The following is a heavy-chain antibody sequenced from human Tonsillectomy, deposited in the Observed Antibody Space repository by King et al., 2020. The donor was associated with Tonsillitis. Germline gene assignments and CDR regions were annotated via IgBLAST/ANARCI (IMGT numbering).Heavy chain of an antibody. CDR2: IYWNDDK. V-gene: IGHV2-5*01. J-gene: IGHJ5*02. Sequence: TLKESGPTLVKPTQTLPLTCTFSGFSLNTRGVGVGWIRQPPGKALEWLALIYWNDDKRYSPSLKSRLTITKDTSKNQVVLTMTNIDPVDTATYYCAHAATYCGADCYTNWFDPWGQGTLVTVSS. CDR3: AHAATYCGADCYTNWFDP. CDR1: GFSLNTRGVG. D-gene: IGHD2-21*02.